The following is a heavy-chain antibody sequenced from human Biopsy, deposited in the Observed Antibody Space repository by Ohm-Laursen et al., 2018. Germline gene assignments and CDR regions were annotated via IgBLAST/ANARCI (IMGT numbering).Heavy chain of an antibody. Sequence: ASVKVSCKAPEGTFSNYGVNWVRQAPGPGLEWLGGNIPILGTGNYAQKFQDRVTVAADTSTSTATMELRSLRSDDTAVYYRATKLTGYFHHWGQGTLVIVSS. CDR2: NIPILGTG. CDR3: ATKLTGYFHH. D-gene: IGHD3-9*01. J-gene: IGHJ1*01. V-gene: IGHV1-69*06. CDR1: EGTFSNYG.